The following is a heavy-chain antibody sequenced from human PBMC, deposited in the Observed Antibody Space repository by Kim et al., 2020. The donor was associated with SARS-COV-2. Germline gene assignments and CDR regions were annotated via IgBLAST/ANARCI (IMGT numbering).Heavy chain of an antibody. J-gene: IGHJ4*02. CDR3: AKDMNYYGSGSYLDY. D-gene: IGHD3-10*01. V-gene: IGHV3-30*18. CDR1: GFTFSSYG. Sequence: GGSLRLSCAASGFTFSSYGMHWVRQAPGKGLEWVAVISYDGSDKYYADSVKGRFTISRDNSKNTHYLQMNSLRAEDTAVYYCAKDMNYYGSGSYLDYWGQGTLVTVSS. CDR2: ISYDGSDK.